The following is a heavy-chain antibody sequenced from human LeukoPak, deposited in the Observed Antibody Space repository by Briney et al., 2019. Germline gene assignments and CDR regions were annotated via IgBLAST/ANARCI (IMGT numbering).Heavy chain of an antibody. CDR1: GGSISNGDYY. V-gene: IGHV4-30-4*01. CDR2: IYYSGST. Sequence: PSETLSLTCTVSGGSISNGDYYWSWIRQPPGKGLEWIGYIYYSGSTYYNPSLKSRVTISVDTSKNQFSLKLSSVTAADTAVYYCARDRYYYGYNAFDIWGQGTMVTVSS. D-gene: IGHD3-10*01. J-gene: IGHJ3*02. CDR3: ARDRYYYGYNAFDI.